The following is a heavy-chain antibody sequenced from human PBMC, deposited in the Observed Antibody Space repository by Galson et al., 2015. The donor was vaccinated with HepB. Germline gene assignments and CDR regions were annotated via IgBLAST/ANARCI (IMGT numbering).Heavy chain of an antibody. D-gene: IGHD4-17*01. Sequence: LEWVANIRQDGNEKHYVDSVKGRFTISRDNAKNSLYLQMNSLRADDTAVYSCARVKNPSYGDLLDFWGQGTLVTVSS. J-gene: IGHJ4*02. CDR2: IRQDGNEK. CDR3: ARVKNPSYGDLLDF. V-gene: IGHV3-7*01.